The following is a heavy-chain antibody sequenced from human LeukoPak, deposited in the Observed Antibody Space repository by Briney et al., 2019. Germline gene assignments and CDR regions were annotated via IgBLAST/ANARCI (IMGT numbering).Heavy chain of an antibody. CDR2: IYPSDSDT. J-gene: IGHJ4*02. D-gene: IGHD2-15*01. V-gene: IGHV5-51*01. CDR3: ARLSLYCSGGSCYAAAFDY. Sequence: GESLQISFKGSGYRFTSYWIGWGRPMPGKGLEWMGIIYPSDSDTRYSPSFQGQVNISADKSISTAYLQWSNLKASDTAMYYCARLSLYCSGGSCYAAAFDYWGQGALVAASS. CDR1: GYRFTSYW.